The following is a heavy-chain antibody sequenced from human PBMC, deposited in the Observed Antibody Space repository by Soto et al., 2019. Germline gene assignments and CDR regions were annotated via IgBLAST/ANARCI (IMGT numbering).Heavy chain of an antibody. D-gene: IGHD1-1*01. Sequence: LGESLKISCKGSGYSFTSYWIGWVRQMPGKGLEWMGIIYPYDSDTRYSPSFRGQVTISADKSISTAYLQWSSLKASDTAMYYCARPFDTTGRYHYWGQGALVTVSS. CDR1: GYSFTSYW. V-gene: IGHV5-51*01. CDR3: ARPFDTTGRYHY. J-gene: IGHJ4*02. CDR2: IYPYDSDT.